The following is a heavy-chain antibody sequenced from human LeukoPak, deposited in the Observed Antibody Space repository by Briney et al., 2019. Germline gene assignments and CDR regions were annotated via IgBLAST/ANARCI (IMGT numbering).Heavy chain of an antibody. D-gene: IGHD2-2*01. J-gene: IGHJ4*02. CDR1: GFTFSSYS. Sequence: GGSLRLSCAASGFTFSSYSMNWVRQAPGKGLEWVAVIWYDGSNKYYADSVKGRFTISRDNSKNTLYLQMNSLRAEDTAVYYCAGGYQLDLFDYWGQGTLVTVSS. CDR3: AGGYQLDLFDY. CDR2: IWYDGSNK. V-gene: IGHV3-33*08.